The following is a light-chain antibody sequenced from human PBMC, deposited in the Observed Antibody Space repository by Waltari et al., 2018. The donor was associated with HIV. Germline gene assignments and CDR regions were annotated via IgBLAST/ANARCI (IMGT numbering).Light chain of an antibody. CDR3: ASYTARSSPWV. Sequence: QSALTQPASGSRSPGQPITIPCPGTISHIGGYNNVSCYQQHPGTPPKVLIYGVINRPGGICDRLSGSKAGSSASPTISVRRSEDEAEYYCASYTARSSPWVFGGGTKLTV. CDR1: ISHIGGYNN. V-gene: IGLV2-14*03. CDR2: GVI. J-gene: IGLJ3*02.